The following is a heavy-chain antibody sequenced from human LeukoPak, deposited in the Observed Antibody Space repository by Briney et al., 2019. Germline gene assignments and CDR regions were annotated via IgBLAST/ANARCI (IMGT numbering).Heavy chain of an antibody. CDR3: ARGAYCGGDCYDFQH. CDR1: GYTFTSYA. Sequence: ASVKVSCKASGYTFTSYAMNWVRQAPGQGLEWMGWINTNTGNPTYAQGFTGRFVFSLDTSVSTAYLQISSLKAEDTAVYYCARGAYCGGDCYDFQHWGQGTLVTVSS. J-gene: IGHJ1*01. CDR2: INTNTGNP. D-gene: IGHD2-21*02. V-gene: IGHV7-4-1*02.